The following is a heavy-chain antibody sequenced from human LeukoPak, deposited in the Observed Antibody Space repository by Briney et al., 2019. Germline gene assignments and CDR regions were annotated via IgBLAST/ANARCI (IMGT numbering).Heavy chain of an antibody. V-gene: IGHV4-59*01. J-gene: IGHJ3*02. D-gene: IGHD3-22*01. CDR3: ARDYYDSSGYSNFKDAFDI. CDR1: GGSISSYY. CDR2: IYYSGST. Sequence: PSETLSLTCTVSGGSISSYYWSWIRQPPGKGLEWIGYIYYSGSTNYNPSLKSRVTISVDTSKNQFSLKLSSVTAADTAVYYCARDYYDSSGYSNFKDAFDIWGQGTMVTVSS.